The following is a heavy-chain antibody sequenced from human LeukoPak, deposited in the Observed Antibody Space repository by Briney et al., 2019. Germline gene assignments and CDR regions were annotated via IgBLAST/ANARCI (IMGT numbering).Heavy chain of an antibody. CDR3: ARDPRREYYFDY. Sequence: SQTLSLTCTVSGGSISSGGYYWSWIRQHPGKGLEWIGYIYYSGSTYYNPSLKSRVTISVDTSKNQFSLKLSSVTAADTAVYYCARDPRREYYFDYWGQGTLVTVSS. D-gene: IGHD3-10*01. CDR2: IYYSGST. CDR1: GGSISSGGYY. J-gene: IGHJ4*02. V-gene: IGHV4-31*03.